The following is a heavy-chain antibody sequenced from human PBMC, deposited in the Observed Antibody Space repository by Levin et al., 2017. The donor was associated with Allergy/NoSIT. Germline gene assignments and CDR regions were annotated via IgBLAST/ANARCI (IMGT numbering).Heavy chain of an antibody. CDR3: ARDWYYGGSYDVFDI. D-gene: IGHD4-23*01. J-gene: IGHJ3*02. CDR1: GYTFSSYG. Sequence: GESLKISCKASGYTFSSYGISWVRQAPGQGLEWMGWVSPYNGNTNYAQKLQGRVTMTTDTSTSTAYMELRSLRSDDTAVYYCARDWYYGGSYDVFDIWGQGTMVTVSS. CDR2: VSPYNGNT. V-gene: IGHV1-18*01.